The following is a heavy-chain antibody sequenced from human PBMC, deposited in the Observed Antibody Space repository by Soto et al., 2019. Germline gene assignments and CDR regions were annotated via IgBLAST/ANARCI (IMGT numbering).Heavy chain of an antibody. CDR2: ISGSGGST. D-gene: IGHD3-22*01. Sequence: PGGSLRLSCAASGFTFSSYPMHWVRQAPGKGLEWVSAISGSGGSTYYADSVKGRFTISRDNSKNTLYLQMNSLRAEDTAVYYCAKDGSYYDSSGYCHYWGQGTLVTVSS. CDR3: AKDGSYYDSSGYCHY. J-gene: IGHJ4*02. V-gene: IGHV3-23*01. CDR1: GFTFSSYP.